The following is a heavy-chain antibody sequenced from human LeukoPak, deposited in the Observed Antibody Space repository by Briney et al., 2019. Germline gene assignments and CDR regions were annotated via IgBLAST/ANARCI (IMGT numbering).Heavy chain of an antibody. Sequence: GGSLRLSWAASGFTFSSCAMTWVRQAPGKGLEWVSGISGSGGSTYYADSVKGRFTISRDNSKNTLYLQMNSLRAEDTAVYYCAKGSYSSGWYESDYWGQGTLVTVSS. J-gene: IGHJ4*02. V-gene: IGHV3-23*01. D-gene: IGHD6-19*01. CDR3: AKGSYSSGWYESDY. CDR1: GFTFSSCA. CDR2: ISGSGGST.